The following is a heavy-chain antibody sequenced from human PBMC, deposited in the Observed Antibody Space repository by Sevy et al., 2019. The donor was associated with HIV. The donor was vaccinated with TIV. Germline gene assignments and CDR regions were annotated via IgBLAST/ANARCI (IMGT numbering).Heavy chain of an antibody. J-gene: IGHJ4*02. Sequence: GGSLRLSCAASGFTFSSYWMSWVRQAPGKGLEWVANIKQDGSEKYYVDSVKGRFTISRDNAKNSLYLQMNSLRAEDTAVYYCARDDITMVRGGTVSSDYWGQGTLVTVSS. CDR1: GFTFSSYW. D-gene: IGHD3-10*01. CDR3: ARDDITMVRGGTVSSDY. V-gene: IGHV3-7*01. CDR2: IKQDGSEK.